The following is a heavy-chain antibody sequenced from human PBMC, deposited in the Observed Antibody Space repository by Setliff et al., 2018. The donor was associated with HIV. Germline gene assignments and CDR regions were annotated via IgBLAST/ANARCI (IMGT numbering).Heavy chain of an antibody. D-gene: IGHD3-16*01. CDR3: ARHNVITYGGLLFDYYYYGLDV. CDR1: GGSISSSSYY. V-gene: IGHV4-39*01. CDR2: IYYSGST. J-gene: IGHJ6*02. Sequence: PSETLSLTCTVSGGSISSSSYYWGWLRQPPGKGLEWIGTIYYSGSTYYNPSLKSRVTISVDTSKNELSLKLTSVTAADTAVYYCARHNVITYGGLLFDYYYYGLDVWGHGTTVTVSS.